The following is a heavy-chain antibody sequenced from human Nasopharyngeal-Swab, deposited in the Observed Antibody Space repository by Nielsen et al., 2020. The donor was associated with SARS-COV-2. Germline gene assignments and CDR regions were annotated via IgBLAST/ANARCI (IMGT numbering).Heavy chain of an antibody. CDR1: GFTFSSYA. Sequence: GALKISCAASGFTFSSYAMHWVRPAPDKGLEWGAVISYDGSNKYYADSVKGRFTISRDNSTKPLYLQMNSLRAEDTAVYYCAREGAPYYYESSGLDTVPSGWDYFDYWGQGTLVTVSS. D-gene: IGHD3-22*01. CDR3: AREGAPYYYESSGLDTVPSGWDYFDY. CDR2: ISYDGSNK. J-gene: IGHJ4*02. V-gene: IGHV3-30-3*01.